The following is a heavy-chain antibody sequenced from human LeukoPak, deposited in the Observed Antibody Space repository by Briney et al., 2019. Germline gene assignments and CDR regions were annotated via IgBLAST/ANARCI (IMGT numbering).Heavy chain of an antibody. J-gene: IGHJ5*02. CDR3: ARDRTMVRGVIHNWFDP. Sequence: GGSLRLSCAASGLTFSSYNMSWVRQAPGKGLEWVANIKQDGSEKYYVDSVKGRFTISRDNAKNSLYLQMNSLRAEDTAVYYCARDRTMVRGVIHNWFDPWGQGTLVTVSS. CDR1: GLTFSSYN. D-gene: IGHD3-10*01. V-gene: IGHV3-7*01. CDR2: IKQDGSEK.